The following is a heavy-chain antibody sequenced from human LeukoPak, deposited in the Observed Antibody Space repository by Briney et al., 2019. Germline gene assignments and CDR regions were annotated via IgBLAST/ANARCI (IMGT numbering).Heavy chain of an antibody. CDR2: IIPILGTA. D-gene: IGHD5-24*01. V-gene: IGHV1-69*13. CDR1: GGTFISYA. J-gene: IGHJ4*02. CDR3: ARGKMATIRYFDY. Sequence: GASVKVSCKASGGTFISYAISWVRQAPGQGLEWMGGIIPILGTANYAQKFQGRVTITADESTSTAYMELSSLRSEDTAVYYCARGKMATIRYFDYWGQGTLVTVSS.